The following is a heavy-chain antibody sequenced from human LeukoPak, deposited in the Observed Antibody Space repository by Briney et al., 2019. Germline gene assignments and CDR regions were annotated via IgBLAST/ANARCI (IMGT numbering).Heavy chain of an antibody. Sequence: SETLSLTCTVSSGSISTSNYYWGWVRQPPGKALEWIGNIFYSGSTYYSPSLKSRVTISVDTSKNQFSLKLSSVTAADTAVYYCARVDHMVRGVITKSYYYYYYMDVWGKGTTVTVSS. CDR3: ARVDHMVRGVITKSYYYYYYMDV. CDR1: SGSISTSNYY. J-gene: IGHJ6*03. V-gene: IGHV4-39*07. CDR2: IFYSGST. D-gene: IGHD3-10*01.